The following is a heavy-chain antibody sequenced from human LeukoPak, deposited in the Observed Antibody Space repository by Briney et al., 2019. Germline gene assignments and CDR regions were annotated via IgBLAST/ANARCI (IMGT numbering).Heavy chain of an antibody. CDR1: GVTLSTYA. CDR2: ISSSGSGDNT. CDR3: AKDRTGGASYWYFDL. Sequence: GGSLRLSCAASGVTLSTYAMSWARQAPGKGLEWVSGISSSGSGDNTYYADSVKGRFTISRDSSKNTLFLHMNTLRAEDTAIYYCAKDRTGGASYWYFDLWGRGPLVTVSS. J-gene: IGHJ2*01. D-gene: IGHD1-26*01. V-gene: IGHV3-23*01.